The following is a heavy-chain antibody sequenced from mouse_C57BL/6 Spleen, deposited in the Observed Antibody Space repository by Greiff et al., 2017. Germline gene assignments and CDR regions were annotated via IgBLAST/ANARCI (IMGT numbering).Heavy chain of an antibody. V-gene: IGHV5-16*01. J-gene: IGHJ1*03. CDR3: ARADYYGSSGPWYFDV. Sequence: EVNVVESEGGLVQPGSSMKLSCTASGFTFSDYYMAWVRQVPEKGLEWVANINYDGSSTYYLDSLKSRFIISRDNAKNILYLQMSSLKSEDTATYYCARADYYGSSGPWYFDVWGTGTTVTVSS. CDR2: INYDGSST. CDR1: GFTFSDYY. D-gene: IGHD1-1*01.